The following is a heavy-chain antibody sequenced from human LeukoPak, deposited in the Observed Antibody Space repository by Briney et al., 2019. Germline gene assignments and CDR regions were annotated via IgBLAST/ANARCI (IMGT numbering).Heavy chain of an antibody. Sequence: GGSLRLSFAASGFTFTVYWMSWVRQAPGKGPEWVANIKEDGSEKYYVDSVKGRFTISKDNAKNSLYLQMTSLRAEDTALYYCARDTHLSYAAGFDYWGQGTLVTVSS. CDR1: GFTFTVYW. D-gene: IGHD3-16*01. V-gene: IGHV3-7*01. CDR3: ARDTHLSYAAGFDY. J-gene: IGHJ4*02. CDR2: IKEDGSEK.